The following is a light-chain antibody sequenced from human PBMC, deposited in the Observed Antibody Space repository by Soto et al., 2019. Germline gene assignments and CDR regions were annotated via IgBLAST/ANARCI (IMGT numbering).Light chain of an antibody. CDR2: GAS. Sequence: ERVMTQSPATLSVFAGERATLSCRASQSVGSNLAWYQQNTGQXTXLLIYGASTRATGIPARFSGSGSGTEATLTISSLQPEDFASYYCLQDYGDSWTFGQGTKVDI. CDR1: QSVGSN. CDR3: LQDYGDSWT. V-gene: IGKV3-15*01. J-gene: IGKJ1*01.